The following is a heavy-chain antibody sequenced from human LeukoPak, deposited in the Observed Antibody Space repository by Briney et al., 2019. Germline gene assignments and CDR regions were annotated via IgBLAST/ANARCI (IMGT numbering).Heavy chain of an antibody. V-gene: IGHV4-59*01. Sequence: PSETLSLTCTVSGGSISSYYWSWIRQPPGKGLEWIGYIYYSGSTNCNPSLKSRVTISVDTSKNQFSLKLSSVTAADTAVYYCARARIVVVNFDYWGQGTLVTVSS. CDR1: GGSISSYY. J-gene: IGHJ4*02. CDR2: IYYSGST. CDR3: ARARIVVVNFDY. D-gene: IGHD3-22*01.